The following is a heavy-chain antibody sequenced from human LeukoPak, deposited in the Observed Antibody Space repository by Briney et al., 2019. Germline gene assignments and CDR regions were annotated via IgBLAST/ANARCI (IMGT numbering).Heavy chain of an antibody. V-gene: IGHV3-74*01. CDR1: ELALPSYG. CDR3: SRATPARFCDY. CDR2: INIDGSST. Sequence: QPGGSLRFSFAALELALPSYGSSWVRQAPGKGLVWVSRINIDGSSTTYADSVKGRFTISRDNAKNTLYLQMNSLRPEVTSVYYCSRATPARFCDYWGQGTLVTVSS. D-gene: IGHD3-3*01. J-gene: IGHJ4*02.